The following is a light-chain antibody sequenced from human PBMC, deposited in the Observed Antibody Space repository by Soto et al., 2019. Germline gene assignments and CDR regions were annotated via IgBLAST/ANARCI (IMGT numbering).Light chain of an antibody. CDR2: EVT. V-gene: IGLV2-14*01. Sequence: QSALTQPASLSGSPGQSITISCTGTSSDVGGYNSVSWYQQHPGKAPKLMIYEVTNRPSGVSNRFSGSKSGNTASLTISGLQAEDEADYYCLSHTTSRTYVFGPGTKLTVL. CDR3: LSHTTSRTYV. J-gene: IGLJ1*01. CDR1: SSDVGGYNS.